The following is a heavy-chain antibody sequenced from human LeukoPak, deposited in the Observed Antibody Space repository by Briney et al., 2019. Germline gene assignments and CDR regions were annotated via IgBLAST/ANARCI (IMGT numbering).Heavy chain of an antibody. CDR1: GFTFSSYW. J-gene: IGHJ4*02. CDR3: ARALLLEWLYREFGY. CDR2: IKQDGSEK. Sequence: PGGSLRLSCAASGFTFSSYWMSWVRQAPGKGLEWVANIKQDGSEKYYVDSVKGRFTISRDNAKNSLYLQMNSLRAEDTAVYYCARALLLEWLYREFGYWGQGTLVTVSS. D-gene: IGHD3-3*01. V-gene: IGHV3-7*01.